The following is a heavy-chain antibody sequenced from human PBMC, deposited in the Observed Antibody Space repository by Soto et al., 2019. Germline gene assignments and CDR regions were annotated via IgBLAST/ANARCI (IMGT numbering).Heavy chain of an antibody. Sequence: GGSLRLSCAASGFTFITYGMSWVRQAPGKGLEWVSGISGSGGSTYYANSVKGRFTISRDNSKNTLYLQMNSLRAEDTAVYYCAKDGERGSYYFDYWGQGTLVTV. V-gene: IGHV3-23*01. CDR2: ISGSGGST. CDR1: GFTFITYG. D-gene: IGHD1-26*01. CDR3: AKDGERGSYYFDY. J-gene: IGHJ4*02.